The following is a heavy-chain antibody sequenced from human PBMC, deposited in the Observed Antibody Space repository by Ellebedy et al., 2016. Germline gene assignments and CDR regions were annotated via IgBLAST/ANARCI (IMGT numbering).Heavy chain of an antibody. CDR1: GFTFSDYY. V-gene: IGHV3-11*04. CDR3: ARPRLTTLIDY. D-gene: IGHD4-11*01. J-gene: IGHJ4*02. Sequence: GGSLRLSCAASGFTFSDYYMSWIRQAPGKGLEWVSYISSSSSTIYYADSVKGRFTISRDNAKNSLYLQMNSLRAEDTAVYYCARPRLTTLIDYWGQGTLVTVSS. CDR2: ISSSSSTI.